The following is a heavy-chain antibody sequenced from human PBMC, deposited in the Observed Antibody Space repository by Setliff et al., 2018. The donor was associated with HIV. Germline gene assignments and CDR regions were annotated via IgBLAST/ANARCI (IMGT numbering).Heavy chain of an antibody. Sequence: GASVKVSCKASGGTFSNYAISWVRQAPGQGLEWMGWINPNSGDTNYAQKFQGRVTMTRDTSISTVYMELSRLISDDTAVYYCVRDRTHQNWGSRGYYYMDVWGKGTTVTVSS. J-gene: IGHJ6*03. CDR2: INPNSGDT. CDR3: VRDRTHQNWGSRGYYYMDV. V-gene: IGHV1-2*02. CDR1: GGTFSNYA. D-gene: IGHD7-27*01.